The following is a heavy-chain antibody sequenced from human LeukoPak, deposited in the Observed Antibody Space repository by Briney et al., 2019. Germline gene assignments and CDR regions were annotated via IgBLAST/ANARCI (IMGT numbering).Heavy chain of an antibody. CDR1: GFTFSKYW. D-gene: IGHD6-19*01. CDR2: INTDGTVT. V-gene: IGHV3-74*01. J-gene: IGHJ4*02. Sequence: GGSLRLSCAASGFTFSKYWMLWVRQAPGKGLESVSRINTDGTVTTYADSGKGRFTVSRDNAGNTMFLQMNSVRDEDTAVYYCATKQWLAPPPDSWGQGTPVTVSS. CDR3: ATKQWLAPPPDS.